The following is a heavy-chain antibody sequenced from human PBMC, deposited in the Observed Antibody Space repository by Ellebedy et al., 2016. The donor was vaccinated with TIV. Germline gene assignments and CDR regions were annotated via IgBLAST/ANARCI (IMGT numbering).Heavy chain of an antibody. CDR2: MYHSGST. J-gene: IGHJ2*01. Sequence: MPSETLSLTCTRSGGSMYTGPYYWSWIRQSPGKGLEWIGYMYHSGSTNYNPSLKSRVTMSIDTSKNQFSLKLTSVTAADTAVYYCARQMFYYGSGSYKPSYWYFDLWGRGTLVTVSS. CDR1: GGSMYTGPYY. D-gene: IGHD3-10*01. CDR3: ARQMFYYGSGSYKPSYWYFDL. V-gene: IGHV4-61*01.